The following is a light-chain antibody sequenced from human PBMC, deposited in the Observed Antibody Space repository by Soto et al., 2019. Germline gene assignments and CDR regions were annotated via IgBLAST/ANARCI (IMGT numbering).Light chain of an antibody. CDR3: HQAFSPPDT. CDR2: EAS. CDR1: QNIDSH. J-gene: IGKJ1*01. Sequence: DIRLIKSTPSLSASVGDRVTITCRASQNIDSHLNWYQHHPGKAPTALIYEASNVQSGVPSRFSGSGSGTDFTLTISGLQPDDSATYYCHQAFSPPDTFGQVTKVDIK. V-gene: IGKV1-39*01.